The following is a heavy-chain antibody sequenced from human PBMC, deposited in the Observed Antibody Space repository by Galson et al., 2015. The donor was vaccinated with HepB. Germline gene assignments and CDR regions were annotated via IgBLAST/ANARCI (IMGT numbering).Heavy chain of an antibody. CDR1: GFTFNTYA. CDR3: VKMRLGYRGYDSDY. Sequence: SLRLSCAASGFTFNTYAMNWVRQAPGKGLEYVSGISNNGENTYYADSVKGRFTISRDNSENTLYLQMSSLRAEDTAVYYCVKMRLGYRGYDSDYWGRGTLVTVSS. CDR2: ISNNGENT. D-gene: IGHD5-12*01. V-gene: IGHV3-64D*06. J-gene: IGHJ4*02.